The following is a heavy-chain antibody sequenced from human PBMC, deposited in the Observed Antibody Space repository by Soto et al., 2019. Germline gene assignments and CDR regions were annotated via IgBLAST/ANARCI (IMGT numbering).Heavy chain of an antibody. V-gene: IGHV3-21*01. CDR1: GFNFSYNA. J-gene: IGHJ4*02. Sequence: PGGSLRLSCAASGFNFSYNAMSWVRQVPGKGLEWVASISSASSETWYADSVKGRFIISRDNAQNSLFLQMNTLRPEDSAIYYCARVAYWGPGTQVTVSS. CDR3: ARVAY. CDR2: ISSASSET.